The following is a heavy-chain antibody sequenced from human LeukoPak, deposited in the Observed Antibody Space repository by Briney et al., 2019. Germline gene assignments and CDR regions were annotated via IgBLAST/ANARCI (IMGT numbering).Heavy chain of an antibody. J-gene: IGHJ3*02. Sequence: GASVKVSCKASGYTFTSYDIDWVRQATGQGLEWMGWMNPNSGGTNYAQKFQGRVTMTRDTSISTAYMELSRLRSDDTAVYYCARGRMTTATHDAFDIWGQGTMVTVSS. CDR2: MNPNSGGT. D-gene: IGHD4-17*01. V-gene: IGHV1-2*02. CDR1: GYTFTSYD. CDR3: ARGRMTTATHDAFDI.